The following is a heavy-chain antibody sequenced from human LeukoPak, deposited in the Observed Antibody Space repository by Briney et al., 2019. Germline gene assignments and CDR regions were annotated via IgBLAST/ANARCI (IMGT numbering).Heavy chain of an antibody. J-gene: IGHJ3*02. V-gene: IGHV3-23*01. D-gene: IGHD4-17*01. Sequence: RGSLTGTCAASGFSFHSYAMTWVRQAPGKGLEWVSSLSGSGQSPNYADSVLGRFTISRDNAQKRVFLQMNSLRVDDTAIYYCAKVIDYGALDSCDIWGQGTVVT. CDR1: GFSFHSYA. CDR3: AKVIDYGALDSCDI. CDR2: LSGSGQSP.